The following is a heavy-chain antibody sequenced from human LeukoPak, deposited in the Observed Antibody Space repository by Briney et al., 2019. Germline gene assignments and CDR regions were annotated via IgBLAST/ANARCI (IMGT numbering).Heavy chain of an antibody. CDR3: VVSTHGWIDY. D-gene: IGHD2-8*01. J-gene: IGHJ4*02. V-gene: IGHV1-46*01. Sequence: ASVKVSCKASGYTFTSYYMHWVRQAPGQGLEWMGIINPSGGSTSYAQKFQGRVTMTRDTSTSTVYMELSSPRSEDTAVYYCVVSTHGWIDYWGQGTLVTVSS. CDR2: INPSGGST. CDR1: GYTFTSYY.